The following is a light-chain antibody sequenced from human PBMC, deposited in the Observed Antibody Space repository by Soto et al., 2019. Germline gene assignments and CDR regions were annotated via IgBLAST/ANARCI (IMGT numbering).Light chain of an antibody. J-gene: IGLJ2*01. CDR2: ELS. V-gene: IGLV2-8*01. CDR3: SSYATGNSLI. Sequence: QSALTQPPSASGSPGQSVTISCTGTSRDVGGHDYVSWYQQNPGKAPKLMIYELSKRPSGVPDRFSGSKSGNTASLTVSGLQAEDEADYYCSSYATGNSLIFGGGTKLTVL. CDR1: SRDVGGHDY.